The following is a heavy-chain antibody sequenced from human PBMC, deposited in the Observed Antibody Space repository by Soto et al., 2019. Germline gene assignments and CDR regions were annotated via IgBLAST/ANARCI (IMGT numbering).Heavy chain of an antibody. D-gene: IGHD3-16*01. CDR1: GYSFTSSL. CDR2: IYPGDSDT. J-gene: IGHJ6*03. V-gene: IGHV5-51*01. CDR3: AKLAWGHYYMGV. Sequence: GASLTISCKGSGYSFTSSLFGWVSQTPGQGLEWMGIIYPGDSDTRYSPSFQGQDTISADKSISTAYLQWSSLKASDTAMYYCAKLAWGHYYMGVWGKGTAVSVAS.